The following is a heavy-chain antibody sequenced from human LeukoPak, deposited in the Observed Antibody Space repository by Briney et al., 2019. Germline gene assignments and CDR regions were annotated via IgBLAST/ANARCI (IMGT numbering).Heavy chain of an antibody. J-gene: IGHJ4*02. CDR1: GFTFSSYS. V-gene: IGHV3-48*04. CDR3: ARLDYYDSSVATSD. CDR2: ISSSSSTI. D-gene: IGHD3-22*01. Sequence: GGSLRLSCAASGFTFSSYSMNWVRQAPGEGLEWVSYISSSSSTIYYADSVKGRFTISRDNAKNSLYLQMYSLRAEDTAVYYCARLDYYDSSVATSDWGQGTLVTVSS.